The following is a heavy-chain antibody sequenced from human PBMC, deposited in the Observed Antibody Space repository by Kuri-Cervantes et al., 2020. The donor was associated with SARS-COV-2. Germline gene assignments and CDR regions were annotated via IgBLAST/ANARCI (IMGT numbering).Heavy chain of an antibody. CDR2: IKQDGSEK. J-gene: IGHJ6*04. Sequence: GESLKISCAASGFTFSSYSMNWVRQAPGKGLEWVANIKQDGSEKYYVDSVKGRFTISRDNAKNSLYMQMNSLRAEDTAVYYCARDVSALDVWGKGTTVTVSS. CDR1: GFTFSSYS. CDR3: ARDVSALDV. V-gene: IGHV3-7*01. D-gene: IGHD5/OR15-5a*01.